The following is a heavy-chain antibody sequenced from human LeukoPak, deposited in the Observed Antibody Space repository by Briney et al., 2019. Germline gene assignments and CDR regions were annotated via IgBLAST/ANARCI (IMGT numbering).Heavy chain of an antibody. CDR1: GFTFSIYT. Sequence: PGGSLRLSCAVSGFTFSIYTMHWVRQAPGKGLEFVSTISTDGGSTYYANSVQGRFTITRDNSKNTLYLQMNSLRAEDTAVYYCARERLGIAAAGPLGYWGQGTLVTVSS. J-gene: IGHJ4*02. CDR3: ARERLGIAAAGPLGY. V-gene: IGHV3-64*01. CDR2: ISTDGGST. D-gene: IGHD6-13*01.